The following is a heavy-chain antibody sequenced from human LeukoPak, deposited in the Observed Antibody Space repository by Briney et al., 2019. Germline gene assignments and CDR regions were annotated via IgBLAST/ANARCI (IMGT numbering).Heavy chain of an antibody. Sequence: ASVKVSCKASGYTFTSFGISWVRQAPGQGLEWMGWISAYNANTNFAQNLQGRVTMTTDTSTSTAYMELRSLRSDDTAVYYCARDNDSRDPPHLDYWGQGTLVTVSS. CDR2: ISAYNANT. CDR1: GYTFTSFG. D-gene: IGHD3-16*01. J-gene: IGHJ4*02. V-gene: IGHV1-18*01. CDR3: ARDNDSRDPPHLDY.